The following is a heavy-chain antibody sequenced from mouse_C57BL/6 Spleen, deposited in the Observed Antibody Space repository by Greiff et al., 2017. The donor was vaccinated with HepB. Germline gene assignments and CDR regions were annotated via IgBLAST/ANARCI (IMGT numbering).Heavy chain of an antibody. CDR1: GYAFTNYL. V-gene: IGHV1-54*01. Sequence: QVQLQQSGAELVRPGTSVKVSCKASGYAFTNYLIEWVKQRPGQGLEWIGVINPGSGGTNYNEKFKGKATLTADKSSSTAYMQLSSLTSEDSAVYFCARSGTIYYDYDGGVFDYWGQGTTLTVSS. CDR3: ARSGTIYYDYDGGVFDY. D-gene: IGHD2-4*01. J-gene: IGHJ2*01. CDR2: INPGSGGT.